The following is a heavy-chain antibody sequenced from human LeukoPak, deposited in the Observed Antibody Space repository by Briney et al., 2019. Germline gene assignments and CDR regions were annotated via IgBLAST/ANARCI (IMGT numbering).Heavy chain of an antibody. J-gene: IGHJ4*02. CDR1: GYTFTSYY. Sequence: VASVKVSCTASGYTFTSYYMHWVRQAPGQGLEWMGIINLSGGSTSYAQKFQGRVTMTRDTSTSTVYMELSSLRSEDTAVYYCARAPEDCSSTSCYPLYYFDYWGQGTLVTVSS. V-gene: IGHV1-46*01. CDR3: ARAPEDCSSTSCYPLYYFDY. D-gene: IGHD2-2*01. CDR2: INLSGGST.